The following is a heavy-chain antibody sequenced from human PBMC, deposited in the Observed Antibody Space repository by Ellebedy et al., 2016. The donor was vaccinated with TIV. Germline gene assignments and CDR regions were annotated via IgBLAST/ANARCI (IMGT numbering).Heavy chain of an antibody. CDR3: HIPRITMIVVVTGFDY. Sequence: GESLKISCAASGFTFSSYAMSWVRQAPGKGLEWVSAISGSGGSTYYADSVKGRFTISRDNSKNTLYLQMNSLRAEDTAVYYCHIPRITMIVVVTGFDYWGQGTLVTVSS. J-gene: IGHJ4*02. CDR2: ISGSGGST. D-gene: IGHD3-22*01. CDR1: GFTFSSYA. V-gene: IGHV3-23*01.